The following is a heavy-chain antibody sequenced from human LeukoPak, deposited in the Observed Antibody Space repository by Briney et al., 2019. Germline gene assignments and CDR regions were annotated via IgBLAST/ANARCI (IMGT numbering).Heavy chain of an antibody. CDR2: ISSGGTTI. CDR3: ARLVDTAMVRWAFDI. CDR1: GFTFSDYY. V-gene: IGHV3-11*04. D-gene: IGHD5-18*01. J-gene: IGHJ3*02. Sequence: GGSLRLSCAASGFTFSDYYMSWIRQAPGEWLEWVSFISSGGTTIYYADSMKGRFTISRDNAKNSLYLQMNSLRAEDTAVYYCARLVDTAMVRWAFDIWGQGTMVTVSS.